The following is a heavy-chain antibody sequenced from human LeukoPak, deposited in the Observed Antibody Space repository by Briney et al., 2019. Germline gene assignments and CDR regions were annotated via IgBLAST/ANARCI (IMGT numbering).Heavy chain of an antibody. CDR3: ARDLTGLRLGELPTDY. CDR2: ISGSGGST. Sequence: PGGSLRLSCAASGFTFSSYAMSWVRQAPGKGLEWVSAISGSGGSTYYADSVKGRFTISRDNSKNTLYLQMNSLRAEDTAVYYCARDLTGLRLGELPTDYWGQGTLVTVSS. J-gene: IGHJ4*02. D-gene: IGHD3-16*01. CDR1: GFTFSSYA. V-gene: IGHV3-23*01.